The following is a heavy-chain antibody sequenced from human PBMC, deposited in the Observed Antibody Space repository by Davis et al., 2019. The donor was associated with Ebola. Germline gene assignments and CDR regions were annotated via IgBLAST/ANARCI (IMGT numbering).Heavy chain of an antibody. CDR1: ASSFSSYY. J-gene: IGHJ3*02. CDR3: ARNPMVLEAFDI. CDR2: IYTSGST. Sequence: PSETLSLTCTVSASSFSSYYWSWIRQPAGKGLEWIGRIYTSGSTNYNPSLKSRITMSVDTSKNQFSLKLGSVTAADTAVYYCARNPMVLEAFDIWGQGKMVTVSS. V-gene: IGHV4-4*07. D-gene: IGHD3-10*01.